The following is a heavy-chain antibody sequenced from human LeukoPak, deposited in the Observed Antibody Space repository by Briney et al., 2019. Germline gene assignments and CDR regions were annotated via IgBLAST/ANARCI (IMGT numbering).Heavy chain of an antibody. CDR3: ARDGYSSGWYLVGYFDY. CDR2: INPSGGST. CDR1: GYTFTSYY. J-gene: IGHJ4*02. V-gene: IGHV1-46*01. Sequence: ASVKVSCKASGYTFTSYYMHWVRQAPGQGLEWMGIINPSGGSTSYARKFQGRVTMTRDMSTSTVYMELSSLRSEDTAVYYCARDGYSSGWYLVGYFDYWGQGTLVTVSS. D-gene: IGHD6-19*01.